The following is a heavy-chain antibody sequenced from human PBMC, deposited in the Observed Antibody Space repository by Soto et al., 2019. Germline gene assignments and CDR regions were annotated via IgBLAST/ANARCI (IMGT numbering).Heavy chain of an antibody. V-gene: IGHV3-7*01. CDR3: AIEGDFWSAYYLSY. Sequence: EVQLVESGGGLVQPGGSLRLSCAASGLTFSYYWMSWVRQAPGKGLEWVANIKQDGSEKYYVGSVNGRFTISRDNAKNSLYLQMNSLRAEDTAVYYCAIEGDFWSAYYLSYWGQGTLVTVSS. J-gene: IGHJ4*02. D-gene: IGHD3-3*01. CDR2: IKQDGSEK. CDR1: GLTFSYYW.